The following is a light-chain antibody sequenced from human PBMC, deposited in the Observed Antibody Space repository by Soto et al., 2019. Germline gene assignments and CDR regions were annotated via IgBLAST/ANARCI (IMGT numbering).Light chain of an antibody. Sequence: EIVLTLSPATLSLSPGERATLSCRASQSVSVYLGWYQHKPGQGPRLLIYEASKRATGIPARYSGSGSGTDFTLTISSLEPEDFAVYYCQQRSNWITFGQGTRLEIK. CDR3: QQRSNWIT. CDR1: QSVSVY. V-gene: IGKV3-11*01. J-gene: IGKJ5*01. CDR2: EAS.